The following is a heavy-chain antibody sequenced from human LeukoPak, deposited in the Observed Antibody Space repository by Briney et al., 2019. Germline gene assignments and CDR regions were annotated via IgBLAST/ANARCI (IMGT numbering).Heavy chain of an antibody. CDR2: MNQDGSEK. J-gene: IGHJ4*02. V-gene: IGHV3-7*01. D-gene: IGHD4-23*01. Sequence: PGGSLRLSCAASGFTFSTYWMSWVRQAPGKGLEWVANMNQDGSEKYYVDSVKGRFTISRDNAKNSLYLQMNSPRAEDTAVYYCATGNSGRGGFHYWGQGTLVTVSS. CDR3: ATGNSGRGGFHY. CDR1: GFTFSTYW.